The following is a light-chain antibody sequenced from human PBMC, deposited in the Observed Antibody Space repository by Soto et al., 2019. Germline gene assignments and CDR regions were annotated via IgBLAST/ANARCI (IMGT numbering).Light chain of an antibody. CDR2: GSS. CDR1: QSVRRNY. V-gene: IGKV3-20*01. Sequence: EIVLTQFPVTLSLSPGERATLSCRASQSVRRNYLAWYQQKPGQAPRLIIEGSSSRATGIPDRFSGSGSGTDFTLTISRLEPEDFAVYSCQQYGNTPQTFGQGTKVEIK. CDR3: QQYGNTPQT. J-gene: IGKJ1*01.